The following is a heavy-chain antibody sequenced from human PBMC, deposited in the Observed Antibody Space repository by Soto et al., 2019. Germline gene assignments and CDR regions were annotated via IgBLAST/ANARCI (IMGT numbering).Heavy chain of an antibody. J-gene: IGHJ6*02. D-gene: IGHD3-22*01. CDR2: IYYSGST. Sequence: PSETLSLTCTVSGGSISSSSYYWGWIRQPSGQGLEWIGSIYYSGSTYYNPSLKSRVTISVDTSKNQFSLKLSSVTAADTAVYYCARRLYYDSSGFEGGGMDVWGQGTTVTVS. CDR1: GGSISSSSYY. V-gene: IGHV4-39*01. CDR3: ARRLYYDSSGFEGGGMDV.